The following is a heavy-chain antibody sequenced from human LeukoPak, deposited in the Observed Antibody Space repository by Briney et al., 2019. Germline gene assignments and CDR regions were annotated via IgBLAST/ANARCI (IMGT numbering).Heavy chain of an antibody. Sequence: GGSLRLSCVASGITFSRYWMTWVRQAPGKGLEWVANIKQDGSEKNYVESVKGRFTISRDNAKNSVFLQMNSLRGEDTAAYYCARDVNGGYFDYWGQGTLVTVSS. CDR2: IKQDGSEK. D-gene: IGHD4-23*01. CDR1: GITFSRYW. CDR3: ARDVNGGYFDY. J-gene: IGHJ4*02. V-gene: IGHV3-7*01.